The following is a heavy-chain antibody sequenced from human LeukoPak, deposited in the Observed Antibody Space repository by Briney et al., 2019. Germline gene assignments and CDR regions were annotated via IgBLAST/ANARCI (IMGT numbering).Heavy chain of an antibody. Sequence: SVKVSCKASGGTFSSYAISWVRQAPGQGLEWMGGIIPIFGTANYAQKFQGRVTITADESTSTAYMELSSLRSEDTAVYYCARGGVYGVAVAGMPDGGNDYWGQGTLVTVSS. V-gene: IGHV1-69*13. J-gene: IGHJ4*02. CDR3: ARGGVYGVAVAGMPDGGNDY. D-gene: IGHD6-19*01. CDR1: GGTFSSYA. CDR2: IIPIFGTA.